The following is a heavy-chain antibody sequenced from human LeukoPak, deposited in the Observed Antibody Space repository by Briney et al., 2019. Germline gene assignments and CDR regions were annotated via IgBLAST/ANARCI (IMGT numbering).Heavy chain of an antibody. J-gene: IGHJ4*02. CDR1: GFTFSNYG. CDR2: ISYDGSNK. D-gene: IGHD3-10*01. CDR3: ARALLWFGEPSHIDY. V-gene: IGHV3-30*03. Sequence: GGSLRLSCAASGFTFSNYGMHWVRQAPGKGLEWVALISYDGSNKYFADSVKGRFTISRDNSKNTLYLQMHSLRSDDTAVYYCARALLWFGEPSHIDYWGQGTLVTASS.